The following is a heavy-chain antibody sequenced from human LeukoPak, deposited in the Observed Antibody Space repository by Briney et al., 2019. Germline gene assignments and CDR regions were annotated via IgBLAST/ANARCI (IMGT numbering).Heavy chain of an antibody. J-gene: IGHJ3*02. CDR2: IYTSGST. CDR3: ARYLALYYYDSSGNAFDI. CDR1: GGSISSYY. V-gene: IGHV4-4*07. Sequence: SETLSLTCTVSGGSISSYYWSWIRQPAGQGLEWVGRIYTSGSTNYNPSLKSRVTMSVDTSKNQFSLKLSSVTAADTAVYYCARYLALYYYDSSGNAFDIWGQGTMVTVSS. D-gene: IGHD3-22*01.